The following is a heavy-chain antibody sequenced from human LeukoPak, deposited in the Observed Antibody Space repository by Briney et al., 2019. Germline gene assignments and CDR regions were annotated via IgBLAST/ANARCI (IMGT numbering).Heavy chain of an antibody. CDR2: INHSGST. D-gene: IGHD1-1*01. V-gene: IGHV4-34*01. CDR1: GGSFSGYY. Sequence: SETLSLTCAVYGGSFSGYYWSWIRQPPGKGLEWIGEINHSGSTNYNPSLKSRVTISVDTSKNQFSLKLSSVTAADTAVYYCARDFWNDAFDYWGQGTLVTVSS. CDR3: ARDFWNDAFDY. J-gene: IGHJ4*02.